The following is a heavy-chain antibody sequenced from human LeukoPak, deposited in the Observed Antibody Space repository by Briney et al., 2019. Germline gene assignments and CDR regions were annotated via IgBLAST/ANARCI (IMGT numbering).Heavy chain of an antibody. CDR3: ARAGFNGHQLPLYYYYYMDV. CDR1: GYTFTSYD. V-gene: IGHV1-8*03. D-gene: IGHD2-2*01. CDR2: MNPNSGNT. J-gene: IGHJ6*03. Sequence: ASVKVSCKASGYTFTSYDINWVRQATGQGLEWMGWMNPNSGNTGYAQKFQGRVTITRNTSISTAYMELSSLRSEDTAVYYCARAGFNGHQLPLYYYYYMDVWGKGTTVTVSS.